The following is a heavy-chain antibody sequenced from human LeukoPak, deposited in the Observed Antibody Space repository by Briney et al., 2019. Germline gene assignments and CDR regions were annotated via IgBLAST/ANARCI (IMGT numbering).Heavy chain of an antibody. J-gene: IGHJ4*02. CDR3: ARVWQQLVEGYFDY. V-gene: IGHV3-11*01. Sequence: AGGCLRLSCAASGFTFSDYYMRWIRQAPGKGLEWVSYISSSGSTIYYADSVKGRFTISRDNAKNSLYLQMNSLRAEDTAVYYCARVWQQLVEGYFDYWGQGTLVTVSS. D-gene: IGHD6-6*01. CDR2: ISSSGSTI. CDR1: GFTFSDYY.